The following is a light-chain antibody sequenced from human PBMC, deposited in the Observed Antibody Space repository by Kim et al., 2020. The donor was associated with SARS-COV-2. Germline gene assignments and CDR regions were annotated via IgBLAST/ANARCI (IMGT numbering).Light chain of an antibody. Sequence: ATINCKSSQSVLSSRENKNYLAWHQQKPGQPPRLLIYWASIRGSGVSDRISGSGSGTDFTLTIRSLQAEDVAIYYCQQYYSSPLTFGGGTKVDIK. CDR3: QQYYSSPLT. CDR2: WAS. CDR1: QSVLSSRENKNY. J-gene: IGKJ4*01. V-gene: IGKV4-1*01.